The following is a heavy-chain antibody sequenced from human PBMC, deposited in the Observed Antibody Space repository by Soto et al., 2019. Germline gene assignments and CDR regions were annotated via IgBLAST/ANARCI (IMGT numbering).Heavy chain of an antibody. J-gene: IGHJ4*02. Sequence: QVQLVQSGAEVKKPGSSVKVSCKASGGTFSSYAISWVRQAPGQGLEWMGGIIPIFGTANYAQKFQGRFTITADESTSTAYMELSSLRSEXTAVYYCASNMAAAGTFDYWGQGTLVTVSS. CDR2: IIPIFGTA. V-gene: IGHV1-69*01. CDR1: GGTFSSYA. D-gene: IGHD6-13*01. CDR3: ASNMAAAGTFDY.